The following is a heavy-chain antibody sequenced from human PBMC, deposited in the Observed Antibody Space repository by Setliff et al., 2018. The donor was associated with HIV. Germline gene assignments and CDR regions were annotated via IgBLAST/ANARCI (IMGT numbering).Heavy chain of an antibody. J-gene: IGHJ6*03. CDR2: IHYTGST. CDR3: ARCGAGEWHLYMDV. Sequence: PSETLSLTCTVSGGSISSGDYYWSWIRQPPGKGLEWIGYIHYTGSTTYNPSLKSRVTISVDTSKNQFSLELSSLRSEDTAVYYCARCGAGEWHLYMDVWGKGTAVTVSS. CDR1: GGSISSGDYY. V-gene: IGHV4-61*08. D-gene: IGHD3-16*01.